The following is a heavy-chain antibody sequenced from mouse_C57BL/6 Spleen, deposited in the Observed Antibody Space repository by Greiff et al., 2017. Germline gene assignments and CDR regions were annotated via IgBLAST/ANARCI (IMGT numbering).Heavy chain of an antibody. V-gene: IGHV1-55*01. D-gene: IGHD4-1*01. J-gene: IGHJ2*01. CDR2: IYPGSGST. Sequence: QVQLQQPGAELVKPGASVKMSCKASGYTFTSYWITWVKQRPGQGLAWIGDIYPGSGSTNYNEKFKSKATLTVDTSSSTAYMQLSSLTSEDSAVYYCARAGNWAPCDYWGQGTTLTVSS. CDR1: GYTFTSYW. CDR3: ARAGNWAPCDY.